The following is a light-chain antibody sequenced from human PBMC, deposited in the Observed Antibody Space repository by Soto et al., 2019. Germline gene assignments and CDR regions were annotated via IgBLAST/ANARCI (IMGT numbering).Light chain of an antibody. CDR1: TIDVEFYSL. CDR2: EVA. Sequence: QPVLTQPDSVSRSPGQSISISSTGSTIDVEFYSLFSGFQQHHGKAPKLIIYEVAERLSGVSSRCSGAKSGKTELLTISGLQAEDEADYYCCSYSDTNTYVFGSGTKV. J-gene: IGLJ6*01. CDR3: CSYSDTNTYV. V-gene: IGLV2-23*02.